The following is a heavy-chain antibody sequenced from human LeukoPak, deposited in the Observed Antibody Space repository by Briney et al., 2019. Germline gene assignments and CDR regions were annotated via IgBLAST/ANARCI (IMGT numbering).Heavy chain of an antibody. Sequence: GGSLRFSCAASGFTFSSYSMNWDRQAPGKGLELVSYISSSSSTIDYADSVKGRFTISRDNAKNSLYLQMTSLRAEDTAVYYCASLDYWGQGTLVTVSS. CDR2: ISSSSSTI. V-gene: IGHV3-48*01. J-gene: IGHJ4*02. CDR1: GFTFSSYS. CDR3: ASLDY.